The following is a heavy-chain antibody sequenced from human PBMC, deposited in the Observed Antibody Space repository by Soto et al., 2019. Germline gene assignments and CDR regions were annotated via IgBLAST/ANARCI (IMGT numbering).Heavy chain of an antibody. D-gene: IGHD2-21*02. V-gene: IGHV3-23*01. CDR2: IGGSGTGGRT. CDR3: AKGFIVVMTVIRPDDAFDA. Sequence: EVHLLESGGDLVQPGGSLRLSCTASGLTFSTYAMSWVRQAPGKGLEWVSAIGGSGTGGRTYYADSVKGRFTVSRDPSKSTVFLEMNSLRAEDTAVYYCAKGFIVVMTVIRPDDAFDAWGHGTLVTVSS. J-gene: IGHJ3*01. CDR1: GLTFSTYA.